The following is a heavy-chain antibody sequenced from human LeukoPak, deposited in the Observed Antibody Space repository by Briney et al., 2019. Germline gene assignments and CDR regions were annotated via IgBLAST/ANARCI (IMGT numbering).Heavy chain of an antibody. CDR2: IYYSGST. D-gene: IGHD6-19*01. CDR1: GGSINSYY. J-gene: IGHJ4*02. Sequence: SETLSLTCTVSGGSINSYYWSWIRQPPGKGREWIGYIYYSGSTNYNPSLKSRVTISVDTSKNQFSLKLSSVTAADTAVYYCASGWYDYFDYWGQGTLVTVSS. V-gene: IGHV4-59*01. CDR3: ASGWYDYFDY.